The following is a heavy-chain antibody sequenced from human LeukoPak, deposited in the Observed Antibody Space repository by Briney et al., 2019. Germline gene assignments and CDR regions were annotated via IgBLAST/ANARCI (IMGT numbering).Heavy chain of an antibody. J-gene: IGHJ6*03. CDR2: INPNSGGT. V-gene: IGHV1-2*02. CDR1: GYTFTGYY. D-gene: IGHD3-10*01. Sequence: ASVKVSCKASGYTFTGYYMHWVRQAPGQRLEWMGWINPNSGGTNYAQKFQGRVTMTRDTSISTAYMELSRLRSDDTAVYYCARDADYYGSGSRTYYYYYMDVWGKGTTVTVSS. CDR3: ARDADYYGSGSRTYYYYYMDV.